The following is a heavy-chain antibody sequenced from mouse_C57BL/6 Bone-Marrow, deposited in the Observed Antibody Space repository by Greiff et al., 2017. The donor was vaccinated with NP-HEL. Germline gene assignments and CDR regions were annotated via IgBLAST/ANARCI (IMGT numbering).Heavy chain of an antibody. V-gene: IGHV2-2*01. Sequence: QVQLQQSGPGLVQPSQSLSITCTVSGFSLTSYGVHWVRQSPGKGLEWLGVIWSGGSTDYNAAFISRLSISKDNSKSQVFFKMNSLQADDTAIYYCARNRATVPSSFYAMDYWGQGTSVTVSS. D-gene: IGHD1-1*01. CDR1: GFSLTSYG. CDR3: ARNRATVPSSFYAMDY. J-gene: IGHJ4*01. CDR2: IWSGGST.